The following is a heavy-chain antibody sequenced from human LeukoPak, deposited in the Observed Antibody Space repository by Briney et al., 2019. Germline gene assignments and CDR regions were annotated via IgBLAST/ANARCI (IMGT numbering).Heavy chain of an antibody. Sequence: GASVKVSCKASGYTFTGYFIRWVRQAPGQGLEWMGRINPDSGGTNYAQKFQGRVTMTRDTSITTAYMELSRLRSDDTAVYYCATNGGPAGPGWGQGTLVTVSS. J-gene: IGHJ4*02. CDR1: GYTFTGYF. CDR2: INPDSGGT. V-gene: IGHV1-2*06. CDR3: ATNGGPAGPG. D-gene: IGHD2-8*01.